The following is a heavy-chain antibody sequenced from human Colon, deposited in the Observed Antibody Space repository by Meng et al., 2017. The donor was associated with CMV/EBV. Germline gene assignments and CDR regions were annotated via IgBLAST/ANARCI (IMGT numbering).Heavy chain of an antibody. Sequence: SETLSLTCAVSGGSISSYYWSWIRQPPGKGLEWIGYIYYSGSTNYNPSPKSRVTISVDTSKNQFSLKLSSVTAADTAVYYCARGLSSSTYGMDVWGQGTTVTVSS. CDR3: ARGLSSSTYGMDV. D-gene: IGHD6-13*01. J-gene: IGHJ6*02. CDR2: IYYSGST. CDR1: GGSISSYY. V-gene: IGHV4-59*01.